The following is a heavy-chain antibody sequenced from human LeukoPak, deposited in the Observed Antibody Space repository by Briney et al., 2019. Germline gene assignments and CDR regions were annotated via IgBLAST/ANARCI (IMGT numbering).Heavy chain of an antibody. D-gene: IGHD1-26*01. Sequence: GGSLRLSCAASGFTFSSYSMNWVRQAPGKGLEWVSSISSSSSYIYYADSVKGRFTISRDNAKNSLYLQMNSLRAEDTAVYYCARDPLYSGSYSDYWGQGTLVTVSS. V-gene: IGHV3-21*01. CDR1: GFTFSSYS. CDR2: ISSSSSYI. J-gene: IGHJ4*02. CDR3: ARDPLYSGSYSDY.